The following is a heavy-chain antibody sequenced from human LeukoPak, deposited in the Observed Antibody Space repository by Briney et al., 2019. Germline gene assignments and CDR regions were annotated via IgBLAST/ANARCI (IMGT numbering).Heavy chain of an antibody. J-gene: IGHJ4*02. D-gene: IGHD5-18*01. CDR1: GFTFSSYG. CDR2: ISYDGSNK. V-gene: IGHV3-30*18. CDR3: AKDRASVDTACDY. Sequence: GRSLRLSCAASGFTFSSYGMHWVRQAPGKGLEGVAVISYDGSNKYYADSVKGRFTNSRDNSKNTLYLQMNSLRAVDTAVYYCAKDRASVDTACDYWGQGTLVTVSS.